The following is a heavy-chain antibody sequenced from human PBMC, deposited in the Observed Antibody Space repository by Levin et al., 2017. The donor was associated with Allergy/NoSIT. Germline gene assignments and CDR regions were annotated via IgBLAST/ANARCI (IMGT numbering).Heavy chain of an antibody. CDR1: GGSISSSSYY. Sequence: SQTLSLTCTVSGGSISSSSYYWGWIRQPPGKGLEWIGSIYYSGSTYYNPSLKSRVTISVDTSKNQLSLKLSSVTAADTAVYYCARRGHSDFYFDYWGQGTLVTVSS. CDR2: IYYSGST. J-gene: IGHJ4*02. V-gene: IGHV4-39*01. D-gene: IGHD2-21*01. CDR3: ARRGHSDFYFDY.